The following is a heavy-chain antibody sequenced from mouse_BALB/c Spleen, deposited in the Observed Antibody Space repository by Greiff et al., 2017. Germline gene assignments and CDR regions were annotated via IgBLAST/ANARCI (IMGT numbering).Heavy chain of an antibody. CDR3: TRCTTASWFAY. D-gene: IGHD1-2*01. J-gene: IGHJ3*01. Sequence: VQLQQSGAELVKPGASVKLSCKASGYTFTSYYMYWVKQRPGQGLEWIGEINPSNGGTNFNEKFKSKATLTVDKSSSTAYMQLSSLTSEDSAVYYCTRCTTASWFAYWGQGTLVTVSA. CDR2: INPSNGGT. V-gene: IGHV1S81*02. CDR1: GYTFTSYY.